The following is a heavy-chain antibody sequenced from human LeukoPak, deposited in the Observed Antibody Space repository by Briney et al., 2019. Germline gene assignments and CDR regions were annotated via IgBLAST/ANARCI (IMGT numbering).Heavy chain of an antibody. Sequence: GASVKVSCKASGYTFTSYYMHWVRQAPGQGLEWMGVINPSGGSTSYAQKFQGRVTMTRDTSTSTVYMELSSLRSEDTAVYYCARRQLRFLDIDYWGQGTLVTVSS. V-gene: IGHV1-46*01. CDR1: GYTFTSYY. CDR2: INPSGGST. D-gene: IGHD3-3*01. CDR3: ARRQLRFLDIDY. J-gene: IGHJ4*02.